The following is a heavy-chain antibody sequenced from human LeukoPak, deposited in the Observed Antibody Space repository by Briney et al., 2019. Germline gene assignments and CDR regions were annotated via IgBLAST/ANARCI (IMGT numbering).Heavy chain of an antibody. J-gene: IGHJ6*03. CDR3: AGGSGSGLTPRRRDHYYYYYYMDV. CDR1: GGSISSYY. Sequence: SETLSLTCTVSGGSISSYYWSWIRQPAGKGLEWIGRIYTSGSTNYNPSLKSRVTMSVDTSKNQFSLKLSSVTAADTAVYYCAGGSGSGLTPRRRDHYYYYYYMDVWGKGTTVTISS. CDR2: IYTSGST. D-gene: IGHD3-10*01. V-gene: IGHV4-4*07.